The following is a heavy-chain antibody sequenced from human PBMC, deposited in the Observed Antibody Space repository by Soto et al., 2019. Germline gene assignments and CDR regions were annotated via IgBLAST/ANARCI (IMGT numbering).Heavy chain of an antibody. Sequence: SETLSLTCAVSSGSISSSNWWSWVRQPPGKGLEWIGEIYHSGSTNYNPSLKSRVTISVDKSKNQFSLKLSSVTAADTAVYYCARDRHLDNWDDVDRVYYMDGWGKGTTVTGYS. J-gene: IGHJ6*03. CDR3: ARDRHLDNWDDVDRVYYMDG. V-gene: IGHV4-4*02. CDR1: SGSISSSNW. D-gene: IGHD1-1*01. CDR2: IYHSGST.